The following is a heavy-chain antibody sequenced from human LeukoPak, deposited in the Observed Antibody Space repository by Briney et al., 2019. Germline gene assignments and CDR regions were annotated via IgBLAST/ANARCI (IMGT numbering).Heavy chain of an antibody. Sequence: GGSLRLSCAASGFTSSSYWMSWVRQAPGKGLEWVANIKQDGSEKYYVDSVKGRFTISRDDAKNSLYLQMNSLRAEDTAVYYRAREWELDDAFDIWGQGTMVTVSS. CDR1: GFTSSSYW. V-gene: IGHV3-7*01. CDR3: AREWELDDAFDI. CDR2: IKQDGSEK. J-gene: IGHJ3*02. D-gene: IGHD1-26*01.